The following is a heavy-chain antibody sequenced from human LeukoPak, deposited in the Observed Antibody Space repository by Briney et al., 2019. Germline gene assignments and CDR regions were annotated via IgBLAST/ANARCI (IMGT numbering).Heavy chain of an antibody. CDR1: GYTFTDYY. CDR2: INPKSGDT. CDR3: ARSPPDGSGYPLDD. V-gene: IGHV1-2*02. J-gene: IGHJ4*02. D-gene: IGHD3-3*01. Sequence: ASVTVSYKASGYTFTDYYMHWVRQAPGQGLEWMGWINPKSGDTNYAQKLQGRVTTTTDTSISTAYTELSRLRSDDTAVYYCARSPPDGSGYPLDDWGPGTLVTVSS.